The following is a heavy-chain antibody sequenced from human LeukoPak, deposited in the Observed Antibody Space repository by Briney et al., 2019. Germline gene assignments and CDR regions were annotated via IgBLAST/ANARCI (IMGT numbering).Heavy chain of an antibody. CDR1: GYTFTSYY. J-gene: IGHJ5*02. V-gene: IGHV1-2*02. CDR3: ARAKDSGWYKVWFDP. D-gene: IGHD6-19*01. CDR2: INPNSGGT. Sequence: ASVKVSCKASGYTFTSYYMHWVRQAPGQGLEWMGWINPNSGGTNYAQKFQGRVTMTRDTSISTAYMELSRLRSDDTAVYYCARAKDSGWYKVWFDPWGQGTLVTVSS.